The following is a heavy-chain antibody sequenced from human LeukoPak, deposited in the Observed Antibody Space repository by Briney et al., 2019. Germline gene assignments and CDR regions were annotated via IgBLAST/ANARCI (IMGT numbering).Heavy chain of an antibody. D-gene: IGHD3-9*01. CDR2: IYHSGST. CDR3: ARDDILTGYYVDNAFDI. V-gene: IGHV4-38-2*02. Sequence: SETLSHTCAVSGYSISSGYYWGWIRQPPGKGLEWIGSIYHSGSTYYNPSLKSRVTISVDTSKNQFSLKLSSVTAADTAVYYCARDDILTGYYVDNAFDIWGQGTMVTVSS. CDR1: GYSISSGYY. J-gene: IGHJ3*02.